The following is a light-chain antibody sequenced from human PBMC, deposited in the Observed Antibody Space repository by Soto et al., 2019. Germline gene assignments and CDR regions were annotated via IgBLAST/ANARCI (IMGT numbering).Light chain of an antibody. J-gene: IGKJ2*01. CDR3: QQYGSSPMYT. CDR1: QSVSSSY. V-gene: IGKV3-20*01. CDR2: GAS. Sequence: EIVLTQSPGTLSLSPGERATLSCRASQSVSSSYLAWYQQKPGQAPRLLIYGASSRATGMTDRFSGSGSGTNVTLTVSSLKPEDFAADYCQQYGSSPMYTFGQGTKLEIK.